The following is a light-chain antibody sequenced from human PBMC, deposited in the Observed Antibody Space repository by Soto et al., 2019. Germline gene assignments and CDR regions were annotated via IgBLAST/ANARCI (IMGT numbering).Light chain of an antibody. CDR3: QQYAHWPPYT. J-gene: IGKJ2*01. CDR1: QTIYTN. V-gene: IGKV3-15*01. Sequence: EIILTQSPATLSVSPGEGATLSCRASQTIYTNVAWYQQKHGQAPRLLIYAASTRATGIPARFGGSGSGTEVTLTISRLQSEDFAVYYCQQYAHWPPYTFGQGTKLEIK. CDR2: AAS.